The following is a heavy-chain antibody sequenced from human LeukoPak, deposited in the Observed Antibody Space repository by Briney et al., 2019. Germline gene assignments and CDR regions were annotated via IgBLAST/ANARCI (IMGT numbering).Heavy chain of an antibody. Sequence: GGSLRLSCAASGFTFSSYSMNWVRQAPGKGLEWVSSISSSSSYIYYADSVKGRFTISRDNAKNSLYLQMNSLRAEDTAVYYCARQESRSNPYDYWGQGTLVTVSS. CDR3: ARQESRSNPYDY. J-gene: IGHJ4*02. V-gene: IGHV3-21*01. CDR1: GFTFSSYS. CDR2: ISSSSSYI.